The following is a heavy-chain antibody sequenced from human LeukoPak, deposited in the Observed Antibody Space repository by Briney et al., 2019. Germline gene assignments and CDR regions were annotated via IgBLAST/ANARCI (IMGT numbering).Heavy chain of an antibody. CDR1: GFTFSSYA. CDR3: ASWVSSSSHFDY. D-gene: IGHD6-6*01. V-gene: IGHV3-30*04. CDR2: ISYDGSNK. J-gene: IGHJ4*02. Sequence: HGRSLRLSCAASGFTFSSYAMHWVRQAPGKGLEWVAVISYDGSNKYYADSVKGRFTISRDNSKNTLYLQMNSLRAEDTAVYYCASWVSSSSHFDYWGQGTLVTVSS.